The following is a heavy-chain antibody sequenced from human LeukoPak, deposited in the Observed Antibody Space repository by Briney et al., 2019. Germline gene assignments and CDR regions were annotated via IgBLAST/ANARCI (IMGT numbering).Heavy chain of an antibody. CDR1: GFTFTRYS. J-gene: IGHJ5*02. D-gene: IGHD6-13*01. Sequence: GGSLRLSCAAPGFTFTRYSMNWVRQAPGKGLEWVSSIFSSSSDMYYADTVKGRFTITRDNARTSLYLHMSSLRAEDTAVYYCARAYSSSWYKGMNWFDPWGQGTLVTVSS. CDR3: ARAYSSSWYKGMNWFDP. CDR2: IFSSSSDM. V-gene: IGHV3-21*01.